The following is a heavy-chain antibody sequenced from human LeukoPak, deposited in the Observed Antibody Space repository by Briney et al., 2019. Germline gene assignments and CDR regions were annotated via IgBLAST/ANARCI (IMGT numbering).Heavy chain of an antibody. Sequence: SGGSLRLSCAASGFIFSYYTMNWVRQAPGKGLEWISYISTSGTTIYYADSVKGRFTISRDNAKNSLYLQMNSLSADDTAVYYCARLHDSTGYPAFDIWGRGTMLTVSS. CDR3: ARLHDSTGYPAFDI. CDR1: GFIFSYYT. V-gene: IGHV3-48*04. D-gene: IGHD3-22*01. CDR2: ISTSGTTI. J-gene: IGHJ3*02.